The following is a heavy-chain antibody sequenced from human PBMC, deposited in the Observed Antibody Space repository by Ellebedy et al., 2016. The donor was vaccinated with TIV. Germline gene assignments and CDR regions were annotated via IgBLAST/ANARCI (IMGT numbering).Heavy chain of an antibody. CDR3: ARSRAVAGTFAFDL. J-gene: IGHJ3*01. V-gene: IGHV4-31*03. CDR1: GVSISSDNNY. CDR2: IYYSGST. Sequence: SETLSLTXSVSGVSISSDNNYWNWIRPHPGKGLEWIGNIYYSGSTYYKPSLKSRVTTSVDTSKNQFSLKLNSVTAADTAVYYCARSRAVAGTFAFDLWGQGTMVTVSS. D-gene: IGHD6-19*01.